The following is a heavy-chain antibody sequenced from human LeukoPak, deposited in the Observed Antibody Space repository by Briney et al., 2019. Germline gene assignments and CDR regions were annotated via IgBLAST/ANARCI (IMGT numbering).Heavy chain of an antibody. CDR3: ATEGFYY. CDR1: GATFTKYG. V-gene: IGHV3-23*01. Sequence: GGSLRLSCAASGATFTKYGMKWVRQAAGAELEYISGISRSGDITHYADSVKGRFTISRDNVQNTLYLQMNSPRAEDTALYYCATEGFYYWGPGTQDTVSS. J-gene: IGHJ4*02. CDR2: ISRSGDIT.